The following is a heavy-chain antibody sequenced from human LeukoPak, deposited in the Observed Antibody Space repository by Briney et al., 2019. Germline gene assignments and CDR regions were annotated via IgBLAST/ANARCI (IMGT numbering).Heavy chain of an antibody. J-gene: IGHJ4*02. D-gene: IGHD2-2*01. CDR1: GFTFSNAW. Sequence: PGGSLRLSCSASGFTFSNAWMSWVRQAPGKGLEWVGRIKSKTDGGTTDYAGPVKGRLTISRDDSKNTLYLQMNSLKTEDTAVYYCTTDGVVVVPAAMPGDYWGQGTLVTVSS. CDR3: TTDGVVVVPAAMPGDY. CDR2: IKSKTDGGTT. V-gene: IGHV3-15*01.